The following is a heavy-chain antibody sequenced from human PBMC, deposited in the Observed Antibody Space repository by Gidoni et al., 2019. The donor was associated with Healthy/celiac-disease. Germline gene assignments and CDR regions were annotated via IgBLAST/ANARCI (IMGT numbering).Heavy chain of an antibody. Sequence: EVQLLESGGGLVQPGGSVKLSCAASGFTFSSYAMRWVRQAPGKGLEWVSASSGSGGSTYYADSVKGRFTISRDNSKNTLYLQMNSLRAEDTAVYYCANYQSIAARRGAFDIWGQGTMVTVSS. CDR3: ANYQSIAARRGAFDI. CDR2: SSGSGGST. V-gene: IGHV3-23*01. J-gene: IGHJ3*02. CDR1: GFTFSSYA. D-gene: IGHD6-6*01.